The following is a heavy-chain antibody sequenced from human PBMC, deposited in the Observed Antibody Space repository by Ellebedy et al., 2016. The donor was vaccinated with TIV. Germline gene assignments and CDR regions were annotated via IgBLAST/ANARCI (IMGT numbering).Heavy chain of an antibody. CDR1: GFIFRDSW. Sequence: GESLKISCAAFGFIFRDSWRSWIRQAPGKGLEWVATIKPDGSEKFYVDSVKGRFTISRDNAENSLYLHMNSLRGEDTALYYCGTIDTTFYWGQGNLVTVSS. CDR2: IKPDGSEK. J-gene: IGHJ4*02. D-gene: IGHD2/OR15-2a*01. CDR3: GTIDTTFY. V-gene: IGHV3-7*02.